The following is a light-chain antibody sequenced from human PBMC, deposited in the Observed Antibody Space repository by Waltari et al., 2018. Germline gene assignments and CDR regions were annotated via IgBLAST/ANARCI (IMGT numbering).Light chain of an antibody. CDR3: QVWDTTPDLNWV. CDR2: DDN. V-gene: IGLV3-21*03. CDR1: NPGRKT. J-gene: IGLJ3*02. Sequence: YVLTQTPSASVVPGKTARTTCAGDNPGRKTVHWYQERPGEAPVVVVFDDNARPSGIPERFSGSNSGDTATLTISRVEAGDEADYYCQVWDTTPDLNWVFGGGTKLTVL.